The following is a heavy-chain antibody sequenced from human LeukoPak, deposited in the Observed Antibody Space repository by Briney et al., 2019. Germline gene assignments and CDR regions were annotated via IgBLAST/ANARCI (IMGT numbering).Heavy chain of an antibody. CDR3: ARDDTAMVTGFDY. Sequence: SETLSLTCTVSGGSISSYYWSWIRQPPGKGLEWIGYIYYSGSTNYSPSLKSRVTISVDTSKNQFSLKLSSVTAADTAVYYCARDDTAMVTGFDYWGQGTLVTVSS. CDR1: GGSISSYY. J-gene: IGHJ4*02. V-gene: IGHV4-59*01. CDR2: IYYSGST. D-gene: IGHD5-18*01.